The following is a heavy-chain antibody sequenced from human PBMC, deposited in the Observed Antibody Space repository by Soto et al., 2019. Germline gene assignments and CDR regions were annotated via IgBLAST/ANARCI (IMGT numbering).Heavy chain of an antibody. Sequence: HPGGSLRLSCAASGFTFSSYSMNWVRQAPGKGLEWVSYISSSSSTIYYADSVKGRFTISRDNAKNSLYLQMNSLRDEDTAVYYCARDLLISQYYYGSGSRRGFYGMDVWGQGTTVTVSS. D-gene: IGHD3-10*01. J-gene: IGHJ6*02. CDR3: ARDLLISQYYYGSGSRRGFYGMDV. CDR1: GFTFSSYS. V-gene: IGHV3-48*02. CDR2: ISSSSSTI.